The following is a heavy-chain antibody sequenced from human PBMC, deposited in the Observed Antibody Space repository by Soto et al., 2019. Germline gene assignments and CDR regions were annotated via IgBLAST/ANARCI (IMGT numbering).Heavy chain of an antibody. V-gene: IGHV3-30-3*01. D-gene: IGHD1-7*01. CDR2: ISYDGSNK. CDR3: ARDLTGTIDY. J-gene: IGHJ4*02. CDR1: GFTFSSYA. Sequence: GGSLRLSCAASGFTFSSYAMHWVRQAPGKGLEWVAVISYDGSNKYYADSVKGRFTISRDNSKNTPYLQMNSLRAEDTAVYYCARDLTGTIDYWGQGTLVTVSS.